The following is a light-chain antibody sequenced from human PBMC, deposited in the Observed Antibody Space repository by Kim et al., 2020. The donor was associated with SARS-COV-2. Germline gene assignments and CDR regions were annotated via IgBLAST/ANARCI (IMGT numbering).Light chain of an antibody. J-gene: IGKJ5*01. Sequence: EIVMTQSPATLSVSPGERVILSCRASQSFTSNLAWYQQKPGQAPRLLIYGASTRATGIPARFTGSGSGTEFTLSISSLQSEDFAIYYCQQHNSWPITFGQGTRLEIK. CDR3: QQHNSWPIT. V-gene: IGKV3-15*01. CDR2: GAS. CDR1: QSFTSN.